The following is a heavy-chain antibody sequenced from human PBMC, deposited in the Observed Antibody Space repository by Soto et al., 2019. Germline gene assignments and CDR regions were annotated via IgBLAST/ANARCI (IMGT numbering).Heavy chain of an antibody. V-gene: IGHV4-30-4*01. CDR1: GGSISSGDYY. Sequence: LSLTCTVSGGSISSGDYYWSWIRQPPGKGLEWIGYIYYSGSTYYNPSLKSRVTISVDTSKNQFSLKLNSVTAADTALYYCARLLYDRSGYYYFDYWGRGTLVTVSS. D-gene: IGHD3-22*01. CDR2: IYYSGST. CDR3: ARLLYDRSGYYYFDY. J-gene: IGHJ4*02.